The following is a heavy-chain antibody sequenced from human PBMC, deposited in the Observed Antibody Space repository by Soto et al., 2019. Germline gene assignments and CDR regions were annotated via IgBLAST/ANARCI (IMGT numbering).Heavy chain of an antibody. D-gene: IGHD5-12*01. J-gene: IGHJ4*02. CDR2: INPNSGGT. Sequence: QVQLVQSGAEVKKPGASVKVSCKASGYTFTGYYMHWVRQAPGQGLEWMGWINPNSGGTNYAQKCQGWVTMTRDTSISTAYMELSRLRSDDTAVYYCARSSGYSGSTCDYWGQGTLVTVSS. V-gene: IGHV1-2*04. CDR1: GYTFTGYY. CDR3: ARSSGYSGSTCDY.